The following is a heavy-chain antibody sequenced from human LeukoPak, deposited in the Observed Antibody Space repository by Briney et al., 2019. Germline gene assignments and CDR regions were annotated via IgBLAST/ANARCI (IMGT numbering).Heavy chain of an antibody. Sequence: PSETLSLTCAVYGGSFSGYYWSWIRQPPGKGLEWIGEINHSGSTNYNPSLKSRVTISVDTSKNQFSLKLSSVTAADTAVYYCARLPLRMEFRSSFRYYGMDVWGQGTTVTVSS. CDR2: INHSGST. D-gene: IGHD1-1*01. CDR3: ARLPLRMEFRSSFRYYGMDV. V-gene: IGHV4-34*01. CDR1: GGSFSGYY. J-gene: IGHJ6*02.